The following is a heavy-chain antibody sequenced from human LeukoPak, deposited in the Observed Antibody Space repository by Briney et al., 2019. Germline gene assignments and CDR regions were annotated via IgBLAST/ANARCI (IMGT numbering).Heavy chain of an antibody. J-gene: IGHJ4*02. V-gene: IGHV1-18*01. CDR1: GYTFTSYG. CDR2: ISAYNGNT. Sequence: ASVKVSCKASGYTFTSYGISWVRQAPGQGLEWMGWISAYNGNTNYAQKLQGRVTMTTDTSTSTAYMELRSLRSDDTAVYYCARFIEMATITYYFDYWGQGTLVTVSS. D-gene: IGHD5-24*01. CDR3: ARFIEMATITYYFDY.